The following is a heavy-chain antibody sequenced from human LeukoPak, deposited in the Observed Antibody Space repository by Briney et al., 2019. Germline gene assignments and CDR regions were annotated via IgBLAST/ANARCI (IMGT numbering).Heavy chain of an antibody. J-gene: IGHJ6*03. V-gene: IGHV3-38-3*01. Sequence: GGSLRLSCAASGFTVSSNEMSWVRQAPGKGLEWVSSISGGSTYYADSRKGRFTISRDNSKNTLHLQMNSLRAEDTAVYYCARDGETHYYYYYMDVWGKGTTVTVSS. CDR2: ISGGST. CDR1: GFTVSSNE. CDR3: ARDGETHYYYYYMDV.